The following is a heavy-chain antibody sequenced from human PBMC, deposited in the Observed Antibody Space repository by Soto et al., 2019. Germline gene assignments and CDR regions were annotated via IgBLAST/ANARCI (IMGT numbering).Heavy chain of an antibody. CDR1: DDTCTSYG. V-gene: IGHV1-18*01. Sequence: SVKFACKASDDTCTSYGISWVRHSPGQGLEWMGWISAYNGNTNYAQKIQGRVTMTTDTSTSTAYMELRSLRSDDAAVYYCARDGIAAPPWDYWGPGALPTDSS. J-gene: IGHJ4*02. CDR3: ARDGIAAPPWDY. D-gene: IGHD6-6*01. CDR2: ISAYNGNT.